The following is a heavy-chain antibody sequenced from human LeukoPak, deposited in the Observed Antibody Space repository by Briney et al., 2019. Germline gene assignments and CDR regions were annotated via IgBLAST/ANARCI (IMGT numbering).Heavy chain of an antibody. D-gene: IGHD5-18*01. J-gene: IGHJ4*02. CDR3: AMGAMVLFY. CDR1: GFTFSSYG. V-gene: IGHV3-30*03. CDR2: ISYDGSKK. Sequence: PGRSLRLSCAASGFTFSSYGMHWVRQAPGKGLEWVAVISYDGSKKYYADSVKGRFTISRDNSKNTLYLQMNSLRAEDTAVYYCAMGAMVLFYWGQGTLVTVSS.